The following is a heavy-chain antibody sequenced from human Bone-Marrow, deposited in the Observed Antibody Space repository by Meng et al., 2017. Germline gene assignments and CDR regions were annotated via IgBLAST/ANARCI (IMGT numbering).Heavy chain of an antibody. D-gene: IGHD3-22*01. CDR3: ARDSSGYYGVDY. CDR1: GFTVSSNY. V-gene: IGHV3-53*01. J-gene: IGHJ4*02. CDR2: IYSGGST. Sequence: GESLKISCAASGFTVSSNYMSWVRQAPGKGLEWVSVIYSGGSTYYADSVKGRFTIYRHNSKNTLYLQMNSLRAEDRAAYYCARDSSGYYGVDYWGQGTLVTVSS.